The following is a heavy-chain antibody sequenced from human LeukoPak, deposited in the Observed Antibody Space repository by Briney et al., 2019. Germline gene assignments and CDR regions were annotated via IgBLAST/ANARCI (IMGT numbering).Heavy chain of an antibody. V-gene: IGHV4-34*01. J-gene: IGHJ4*02. CDR3: ARTITVAGKYYFDY. Sequence: GSLRLSCAASGFTFSDYYMSWIRQPPGKGLAWIGEINHSGSTNYNPSLKSRVTISVDTSKNQFSLTLSSVTAADTAVYYCARTITVAGKYYFDYWGQGTLVTVSS. CDR1: GFTFSDYY. CDR2: INHSGST. D-gene: IGHD6-19*01.